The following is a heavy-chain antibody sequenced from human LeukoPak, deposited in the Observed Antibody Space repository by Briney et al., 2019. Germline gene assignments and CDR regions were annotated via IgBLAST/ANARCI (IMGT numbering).Heavy chain of an antibody. J-gene: IGHJ4*02. CDR2: ISGSGGST. Sequence: GGSLRLSCAASGFTFSSYAMSWVRQAPGKGLEWVLAISGSGGSTYYADSVKGRFTISRDNSKNTLYLQMNSLRAEDTAVYYCAKLTLLTRVVGATDFDYWGQGTLVTVSS. V-gene: IGHV3-23*01. D-gene: IGHD1-26*01. CDR1: GFTFSSYA. CDR3: AKLTLLTRVVGATDFDY.